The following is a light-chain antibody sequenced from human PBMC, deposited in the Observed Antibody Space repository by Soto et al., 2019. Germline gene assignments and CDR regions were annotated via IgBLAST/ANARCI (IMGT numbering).Light chain of an antibody. Sequence: EIVMTQSPATLSVSPGERATLSCRASQSVSTNLAWYQQKPGQAPRLLIFGASTRATGIPARFSGSESGTEFTLTISSLQSEDFAVYCCQQYDTWPPAWTFGQGTRVEI. J-gene: IGKJ1*01. V-gene: IGKV3-15*01. CDR3: QQYDTWPPAWT. CDR2: GAS. CDR1: QSVSTN.